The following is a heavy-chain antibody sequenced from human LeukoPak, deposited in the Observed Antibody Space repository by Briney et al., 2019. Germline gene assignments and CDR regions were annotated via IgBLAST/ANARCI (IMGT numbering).Heavy chain of an antibody. CDR1: GGTFSSYA. Sequence: ASVKVSCKASGGTFSSYAISWVRQAPGQGLEWMGGIIPIFGTANYAQKFQGRVTITADESTSTAYMELSSLRSEDTAVYYCARYKMVRGVIISDYWGQGIRVTVSS. D-gene: IGHD3-10*01. CDR3: ARYKMVRGVIISDY. J-gene: IGHJ4*02. V-gene: IGHV1-69*13. CDR2: IIPIFGTA.